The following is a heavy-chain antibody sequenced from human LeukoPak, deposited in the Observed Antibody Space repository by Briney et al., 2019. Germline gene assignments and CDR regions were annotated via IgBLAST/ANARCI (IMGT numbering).Heavy chain of an antibody. Sequence: ASVKVSCKASGYTFTSYAMNWVRQAPGQGLEWMGWINTNTGNPTSAQGFTGRFVFSLDTSVSTAYLQISSLTAEDTAVYSCAITPYYYDSSGYLNYWGQETLVTVSS. CDR3: AITPYYYDSSGYLNY. CDR2: INTNTGNP. J-gene: IGHJ4*02. V-gene: IGHV7-4-1*02. D-gene: IGHD3-22*01. CDR1: GYTFTSYA.